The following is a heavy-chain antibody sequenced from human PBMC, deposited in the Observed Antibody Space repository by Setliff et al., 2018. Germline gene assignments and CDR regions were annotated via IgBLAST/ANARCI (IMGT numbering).Heavy chain of an antibody. V-gene: IGHV4-61*09. CDR1: GGSISSGSYY. J-gene: IGHJ3*02. D-gene: IGHD6-13*01. CDR2: IYTSGST. Sequence: LSLTCTVSGGSISSGSYYWSWIRQPAGKGLEWIGHIYTSGSTNYNPSLKSRVTISVDTSKNQFSLKLSSVTAADTAVYYCARDPRYSSSWYSFDIWGQGTMVTVSS. CDR3: ARDPRYSSSWYSFDI.